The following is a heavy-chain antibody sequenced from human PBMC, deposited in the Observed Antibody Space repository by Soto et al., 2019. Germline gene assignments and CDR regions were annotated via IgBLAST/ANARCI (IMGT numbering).Heavy chain of an antibody. Sequence: LSLTCSVSGASITSGGSYWTWIRQHPGKGLEWIGNILYSEKNYYNPSLKSRVTISLDTSKNQFSLKVNSVTAADTAVYYCVRLRDYYHSSGYPQGFYFDYWGQGTLVTVSS. CDR1: GASITSGGSY. CDR3: VRLRDYYHSSGYPQGFYFDY. V-gene: IGHV4-31*03. J-gene: IGHJ4*02. CDR2: ILYSEKN. D-gene: IGHD3-22*01.